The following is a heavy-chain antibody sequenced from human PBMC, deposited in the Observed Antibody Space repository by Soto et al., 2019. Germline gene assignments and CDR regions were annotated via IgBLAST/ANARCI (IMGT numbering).Heavy chain of an antibody. D-gene: IGHD4-17*01. CDR1: GHSLSSGGYY. J-gene: IGHJ5*02. CDR3: AREGDYRTWFEP. Sequence: SETLSLTCTVSGHSLSSGGYYWSWICQHPGKGLEWVGYIYFTGDTYYNPSLKSRVEISLDGSQNQFSLNLRSVTAADTAVYYCAREGDYRTWFEPWGPGTLVTVSS. V-gene: IGHV4-31*03. CDR2: IYFTGDT.